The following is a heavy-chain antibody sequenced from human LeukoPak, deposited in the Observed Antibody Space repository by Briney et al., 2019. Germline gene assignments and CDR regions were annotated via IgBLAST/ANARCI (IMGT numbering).Heavy chain of an antibody. J-gene: IGHJ4*02. V-gene: IGHV3-30-3*01. D-gene: IGHD4/OR15-4a*01. CDR3: ARELGGAFDY. Sequence: PGGSLRLSCAASGFTFSSYAMHWVRKAPGKGLEWVAVISYDGSNKYYADSVKGRFTISRDNSKNTLYLQMNSLRAEDTAVYYCARELGGAFDYWGQGTLVTVSS. CDR1: GFTFSSYA. CDR2: ISYDGSNK.